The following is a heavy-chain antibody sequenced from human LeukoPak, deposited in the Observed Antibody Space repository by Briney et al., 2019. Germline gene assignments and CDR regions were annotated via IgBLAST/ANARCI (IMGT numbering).Heavy chain of an antibody. CDR3: ARLPGGVVVVDY. J-gene: IGHJ4*02. D-gene: IGHD3-22*01. CDR2: IIPILGIA. CDR1: GGTFSSYA. V-gene: IGHV1-69*04. Sequence: GSPVKVSCKASGGTFSSYAISWVRQAPGQGLEWMGRIIPILGIANYAQKFQGRVTITADKSTSTAYMELSSLRSEDTAVYYCARLPGGVVVVDYWGQGTPVTVSS.